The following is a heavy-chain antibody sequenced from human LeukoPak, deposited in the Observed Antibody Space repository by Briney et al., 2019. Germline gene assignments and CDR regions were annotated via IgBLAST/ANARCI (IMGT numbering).Heavy chain of an antibody. CDR3: ARDPPFAYGKALAAQ. CDR2: IKQDGSAK. D-gene: IGHD3-16*01. V-gene: IGHV3-7*01. Sequence: GGSLRLSCAASGFTFNKYWMSWVRQAPGKGLEWVANIKQDGSAKYYVDSVRGRFTISRDNAKNSLYLQMNSLRAEDTAVYYWARDPPFAYGKALAAQGGKETLVTVS. CDR1: GFTFNKYW. J-gene: IGHJ4*02.